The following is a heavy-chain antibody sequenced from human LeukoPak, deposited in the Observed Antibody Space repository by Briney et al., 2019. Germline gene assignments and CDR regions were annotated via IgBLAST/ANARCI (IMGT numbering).Heavy chain of an antibody. CDR3: VKGSYASFNYYHYMDV. J-gene: IGHJ6*03. V-gene: IGHV3-7*01. Sequence: PGGSLRLSCAASGFTFSNYWMSWVRQAPGKGLELVANIKQDGSEKYYVDSVKGRFTISRDNAKNSLFLQMNSLRAEDTALYYCVKGSYASFNYYHYMDVWGKGTTVTVSS. D-gene: IGHD3-16*01. CDR1: GFTFSNYW. CDR2: IKQDGSEK.